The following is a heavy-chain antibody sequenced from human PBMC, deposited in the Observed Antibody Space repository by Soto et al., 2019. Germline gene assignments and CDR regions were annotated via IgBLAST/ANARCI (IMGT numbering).Heavy chain of an antibody. V-gene: IGHV4-34*01. CDR3: ASFIAVAGTGGNWFDP. Sequence: QVQLQQWGAGLLKPSETLSLTCAVYGGSFSGYYWSWIRQPPGKGLEWIGEINHSGSTNYTPSLKSRVTISVDTSKNQFSLKLSSVTAADTAVYYCASFIAVAGTGGNWFDPWGQGTLVTVSS. D-gene: IGHD6-19*01. J-gene: IGHJ5*02. CDR1: GGSFSGYY. CDR2: INHSGST.